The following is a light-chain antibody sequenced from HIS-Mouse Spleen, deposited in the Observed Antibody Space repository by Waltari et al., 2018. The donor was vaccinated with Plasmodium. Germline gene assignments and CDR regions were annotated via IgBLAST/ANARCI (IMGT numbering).Light chain of an antibody. J-gene: IGLJ2*01. Sequence: QSVLTQPPSASGTPGQRVTISCSGSSYTIGSNTVNWYQQLPGTAPKLLIYSKNQRPSGVPDRFSGSKSGTSASLAISGLQSEDEADYYCAAWDDSLNGVVFGGGTKLTVL. CDR1: SYTIGSNT. V-gene: IGLV1-44*01. CDR3: AAWDDSLNGVV. CDR2: SKN.